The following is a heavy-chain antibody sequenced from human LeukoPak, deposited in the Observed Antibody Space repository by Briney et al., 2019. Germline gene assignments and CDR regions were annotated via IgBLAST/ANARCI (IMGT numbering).Heavy chain of an antibody. CDR3: ARIRDGYNDAYDI. V-gene: IGHV1-46*01. D-gene: IGHD5-24*01. CDR2: INPGGDNT. Sequence: ASVKVSCKASGYTFTNYYIHWVRQAPGQGLEWMGLINPGGDNTDYAQNFQGRVTMTRDTCTSTVYMGLSSLRSEDTAVYYCARIRDGYNDAYDIWGQGTMVTVSS. J-gene: IGHJ3*02. CDR1: GYTFTNYY.